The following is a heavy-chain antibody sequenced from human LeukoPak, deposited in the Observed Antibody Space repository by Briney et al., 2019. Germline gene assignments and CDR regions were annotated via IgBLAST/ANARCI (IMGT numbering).Heavy chain of an antibody. CDR3: AKLSRGVYAY. D-gene: IGHD3-10*01. CDR1: GFTFSSYS. J-gene: IGHJ4*02. CDR2: ISSSSSYI. Sequence: PGGSLRLSCAASGFTFSSYSMNWVRQAPGKGLEWVSSISSSSSYIYYADSVKGRFTISRDNSKNTLYLQMNSLRAEDTAVYYCAKLSRGVYAYWGQGTLVTVSS. V-gene: IGHV3-21*04.